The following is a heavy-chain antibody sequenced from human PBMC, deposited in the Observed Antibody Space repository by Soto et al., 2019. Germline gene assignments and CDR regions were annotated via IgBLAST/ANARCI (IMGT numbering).Heavy chain of an antibody. J-gene: IGHJ3*02. Sequence: SVKVSCKASGGTFSSYAISWVRQAPGQGLEWMGGIIPIFGTANYAQKFQGRVTITADESTSTAYMELSSLRSEDTAVYYCARDLIRELPRGRAFDIWGQGTMVTVSS. CDR3: ARDLIRELPRGRAFDI. V-gene: IGHV1-69*13. CDR2: IIPIFGTA. D-gene: IGHD1-26*01. CDR1: GGTFSSYA.